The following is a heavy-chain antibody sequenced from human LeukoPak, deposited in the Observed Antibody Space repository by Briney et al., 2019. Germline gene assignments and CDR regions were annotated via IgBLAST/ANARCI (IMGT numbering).Heavy chain of an antibody. V-gene: IGHV3-21*01. J-gene: IGHJ4*02. Sequence: PGGSLRLSCAASGFTFSSYSMNWVRQAPGKGLEWVSSISSSSSYIYYADSVKGRFTISRDNAKNSLYLQMNSLRAEDTAVYYCAKTDCTSSSCYTIDSWGQGTLVTVSS. CDR1: GFTFSSYS. CDR3: AKTDCTSSSCYTIDS. CDR2: ISSSSSYI. D-gene: IGHD2-2*02.